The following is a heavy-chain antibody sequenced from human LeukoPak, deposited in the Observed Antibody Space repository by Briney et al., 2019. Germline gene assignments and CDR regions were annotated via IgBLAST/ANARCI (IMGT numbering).Heavy chain of an antibody. CDR3: ALELRRSGFDY. J-gene: IGHJ4*02. CDR2: MNPNSGNT. Sequence: ASVKVSCKASGYTFTSYDINWVRQATGQGLEWMGWMNPNSGNTGYAQKFQGRVTITRYTSISTAYMELSSLRSEDTAVYYCALELRRSGFDYWGQGTLVTVSS. CDR1: GYTFTSYD. D-gene: IGHD1-7*01. V-gene: IGHV1-8*03.